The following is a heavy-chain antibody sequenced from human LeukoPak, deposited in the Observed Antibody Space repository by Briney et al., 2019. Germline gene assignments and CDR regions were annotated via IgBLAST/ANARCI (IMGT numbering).Heavy chain of an antibody. CDR1: GFTFSSYW. D-gene: IGHD3-16*01. J-gene: IGHJ6*02. V-gene: IGHV3-7*03. Sequence: GGSLRLSCAASGFTFSSYWMNWARQAPGKGLEWVASIDHNGNVNYYVDSVKGRFTISRDNAKNSLYLKMSNLRAEDTAVYFCARGGGLDVWGQGATVTVSS. CDR2: IDHNGNVN. CDR3: ARGGGLDV.